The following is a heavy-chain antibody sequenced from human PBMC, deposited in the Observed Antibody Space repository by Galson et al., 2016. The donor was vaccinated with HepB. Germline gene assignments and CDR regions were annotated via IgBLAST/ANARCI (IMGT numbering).Heavy chain of an antibody. CDR3: ARGRCDTTSCYGVPHEYNLFDS. D-gene: IGHD2-2*01. Sequence: SETLSLTCFVSRGSIDSTTHYWSWIRQSAGKGLEWIGRIYYTGSTDYNPSLRSRVTISVDTSKNQFSLKMTSVTAADTAVYYCARGRCDTTSCYGVPHEYNLFDSWGHGTLVTVSS. CDR2: IYYTGST. V-gene: IGHV4-39*07. CDR1: RGSIDSTTHY. J-gene: IGHJ5*01.